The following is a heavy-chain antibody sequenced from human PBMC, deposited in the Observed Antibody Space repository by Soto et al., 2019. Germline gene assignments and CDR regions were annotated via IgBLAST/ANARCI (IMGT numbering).Heavy chain of an antibody. CDR3: ASSPAAMVIWFDP. Sequence: KPSETLSLTCTVSGGSISSGDYYWSWIRQPPGKGLEWIGYIYYSGSTYYNPSLKSRVTISVDTSKNQFSLKLSSVTAADTAVYYCASSPAAMVIWFDPWGQGTLVTVSS. V-gene: IGHV4-30-4*01. CDR1: GGSISSGDYY. D-gene: IGHD2-2*01. CDR2: IYYSGST. J-gene: IGHJ5*02.